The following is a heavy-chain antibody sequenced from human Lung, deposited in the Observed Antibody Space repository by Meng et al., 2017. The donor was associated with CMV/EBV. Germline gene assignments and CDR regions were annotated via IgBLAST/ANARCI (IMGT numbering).Heavy chain of an antibody. CDR1: GYRFTSYC. CDR3: ARLGVTRAVGYYYYATDV. D-gene: IGHD4-23*01. Sequence: SXKGSGYRFTSYCIGWVRQMPGKGLDWMGIIYPDDSDTRYSPSFQGQVTISADKSISTAYLQWRSLKASDTAIYYCARLGVTRAVGYYYYATDVWGQGXTVTVSS. CDR2: IYPDDSDT. V-gene: IGHV5-51*01. J-gene: IGHJ6*02.